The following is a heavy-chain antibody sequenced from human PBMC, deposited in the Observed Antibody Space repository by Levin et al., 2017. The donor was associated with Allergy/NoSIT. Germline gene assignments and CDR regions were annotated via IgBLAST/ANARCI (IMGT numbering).Heavy chain of an antibody. CDR2: ISVYSGKT. J-gene: IGHJ5*02. D-gene: IGHD3-22*01. CDR3: ARDSYDSSGYYLGWFDP. Sequence: GESLKISCQASGYMFISYGLNWVRQAPGQGPEWMGGISVYSGKTNYAEKFQGRVTISTDTSTNTADMELRSLRSDDTAVYYCARDSYDSSGYYLGWFDPWGQGTLVIVSA. CDR1: GYMFISYG. V-gene: IGHV1-18*01.